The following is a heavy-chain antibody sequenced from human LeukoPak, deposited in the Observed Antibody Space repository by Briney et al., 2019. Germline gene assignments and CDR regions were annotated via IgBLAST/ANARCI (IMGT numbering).Heavy chain of an antibody. V-gene: IGHV4-59*01. D-gene: IGHD1-1*01. CDR2: LYSRGSP. Sequence: PSETLSLICTVSGASISTYYWSWIRQSPGKGLEWIGYLYSRGSPNYNPSLKRRVTISVDTSKNHFSLTLSSVPAADTAVYYCARLQLNSGEWAFDIWGQGTMVTVSS. CDR1: GASISTYY. J-gene: IGHJ3*02. CDR3: ARLQLNSGEWAFDI.